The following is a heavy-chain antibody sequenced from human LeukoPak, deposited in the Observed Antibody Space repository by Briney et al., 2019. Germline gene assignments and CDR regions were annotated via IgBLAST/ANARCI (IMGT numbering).Heavy chain of an antibody. D-gene: IGHD3-10*01. V-gene: IGHV3-13*01. J-gene: IGHJ6*02. CDR2: IGTAGDT. Sequence: GGSLRLSCAASGFTFSSYDMHWVRQATGKGLEWVSAIGTAGDTYYPGSVKGRFTISRENAKNSLYLQMNSLRAGDTAVYYCARALNMVRGVIIKNYYGMDVWGQGTTVTVSS. CDR3: ARALNMVRGVIIKNYYGMDV. CDR1: GFTFSSYD.